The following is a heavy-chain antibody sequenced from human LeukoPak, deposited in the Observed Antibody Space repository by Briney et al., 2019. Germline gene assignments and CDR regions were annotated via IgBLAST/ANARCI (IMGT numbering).Heavy chain of an antibody. CDR3: AREGTDQYYYYYMDV. D-gene: IGHD2-2*01. CDR1: GGSISSYY. V-gene: IGHV4-59*12. J-gene: IGHJ6*03. Sequence: SETLSLTCTVSGGSISSYYWSWIRQPPGKGLEWSGYIYYSGSTNYNPSLHSRVTTSADTSNNQLSLKQSSVTAADTAVYYCAREGTDQYYYYYMDVCGKETTVTVSS. CDR2: IYYSGST.